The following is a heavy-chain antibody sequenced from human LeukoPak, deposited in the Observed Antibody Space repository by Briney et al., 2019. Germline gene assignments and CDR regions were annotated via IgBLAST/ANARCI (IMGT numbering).Heavy chain of an antibody. CDR2: IIPILGIA. CDR1: GGTFSSYA. J-gene: IGHJ4*02. D-gene: IGHD3-3*01. Sequence: GASVKVSCKASGGTFSSYAISWVRQAPGQGLEWMGRIIPILGIANYAQKFQGRVTITADESTSTAYMELSSLRSEDTAVYYCASYLGYDFWSGYLDYWGQGTLVTVSS. V-gene: IGHV1-69*04. CDR3: ASYLGYDFWSGYLDY.